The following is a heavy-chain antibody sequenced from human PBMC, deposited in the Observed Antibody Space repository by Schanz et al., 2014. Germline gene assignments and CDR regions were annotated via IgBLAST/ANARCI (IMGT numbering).Heavy chain of an antibody. CDR3: AGTYCSSTSCYTGYYYMDV. V-gene: IGHV1-18*01. D-gene: IGHD2-2*02. Sequence: QVQLVQSGAEVKKPGASVKVSCKASGYTFISYGIKWVRQAPGQGLEWMGWISAYNGHTDYAQKLQGRVTLTTDTSTSTAYMELTSLRSEDTAVYYCAGTYCSSTSCYTGYYYMDVWGKGTTXTVSS. CDR2: ISAYNGHT. CDR1: GYTFISYG. J-gene: IGHJ6*03.